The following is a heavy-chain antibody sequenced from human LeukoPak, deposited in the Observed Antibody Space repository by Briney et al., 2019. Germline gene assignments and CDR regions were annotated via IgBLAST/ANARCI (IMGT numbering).Heavy chain of an antibody. D-gene: IGHD3-22*01. CDR2: IYYSGST. CDR1: GASISSYY. CDR3: ARVRSSGYYLDWFDP. J-gene: IGHJ5*02. Sequence: SETLSLTCTVSGASISSYYWSWIRQPPGKGLEWIGYIYYSGSTNYNPSLKSRVTISVDTSKNQFSLKLSSVTAADTAVYYCARVRSSGYYLDWFDPWGQGTLVTVSS. V-gene: IGHV4-59*08.